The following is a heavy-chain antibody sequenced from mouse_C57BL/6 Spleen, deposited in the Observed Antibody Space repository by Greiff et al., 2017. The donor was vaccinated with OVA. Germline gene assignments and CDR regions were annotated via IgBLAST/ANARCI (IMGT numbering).Heavy chain of an antibody. Sequence: EVQLQASGPELVKPGASVKMSCKASGYTFTDYNMHWVKQSHGKSLEWIGYINPNNGGTSYNQKFKGKATLTVNKSSSTAYMELRSLTSEDSAVYYCARSLLYYGSSYGYFDVWGTGTTVTVSS. CDR3: ARSLLYYGSSYGYFDV. V-gene: IGHV1-22*01. D-gene: IGHD1-1*01. CDR2: INPNNGGT. J-gene: IGHJ1*03. CDR1: GYTFTDYN.